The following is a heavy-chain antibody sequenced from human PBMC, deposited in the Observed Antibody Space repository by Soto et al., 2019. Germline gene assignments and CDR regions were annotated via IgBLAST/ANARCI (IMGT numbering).Heavy chain of an antibody. Sequence: QITLKESGPTLVKPTQTLTLTCTFSGFSLSTSGVGVGWIRQPPGKALEWLALIYWNDDKRYSPSLKSRLTNTKDTAKNQVVLTMTNMDPFDTATYYSSHNFHSSGWYPALFDPWGQGTLVTVSS. CDR1: GFSLSTSGVG. D-gene: IGHD6-19*01. J-gene: IGHJ5*02. CDR2: IYWNDDK. CDR3: SHNFHSSGWYPALFDP. V-gene: IGHV2-5*01.